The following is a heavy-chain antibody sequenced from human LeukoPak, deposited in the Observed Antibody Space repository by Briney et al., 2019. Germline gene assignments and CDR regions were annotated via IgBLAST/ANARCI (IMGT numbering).Heavy chain of an antibody. D-gene: IGHD2-2*02. V-gene: IGHV1-69*05. CDR1: GGTFSSYA. Sequence: ASVKVSCKASGGTFSSYAISWVRQAPGQGLEWMGGIIPIFGTASYAQKFQGRVTITTDESTSTAYMELSSLRSEDTAVYYCARSLRYCSSTSCYTLLGYWGQGTLVTVSS. CDR2: IIPIFGTA. CDR3: ARSLRYCSSTSCYTLLGY. J-gene: IGHJ4*02.